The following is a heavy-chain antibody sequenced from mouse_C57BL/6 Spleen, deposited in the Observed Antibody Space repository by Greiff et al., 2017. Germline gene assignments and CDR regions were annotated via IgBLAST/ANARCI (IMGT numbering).Heavy chain of an antibody. V-gene: IGHV6-6*01. D-gene: IGHD3-2*02. CDR3: TGSSGYRAMDY. CDR2: IRNKANNHAT. Sequence: EVQLQQSGGGLVQPGGSMKLSCAASGFTFSDAWMDWVRQSPEKGLEWVAEIRNKANNHATYYAESVKGRFTISRDDSKSSVYLQMNSLRAEDTGIYYCTGSSGYRAMDYWGQGTSVTVSS. CDR1: GFTFSDAW. J-gene: IGHJ4*01.